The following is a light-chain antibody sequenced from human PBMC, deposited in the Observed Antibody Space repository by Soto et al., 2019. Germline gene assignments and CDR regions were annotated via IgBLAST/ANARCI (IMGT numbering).Light chain of an antibody. Sequence: DIQMTQSPSSLSASVGDRVTITCRASQSISSYLNWYQQKPGKAPKLLIYAASSLQSGVPSRFSGGGSGTDFTLTISSLQPEDFATYYCQQSYSTSGTFGPGTKVDIK. CDR1: QSISSY. CDR2: AAS. CDR3: QQSYSTSGT. J-gene: IGKJ3*01. V-gene: IGKV1-39*01.